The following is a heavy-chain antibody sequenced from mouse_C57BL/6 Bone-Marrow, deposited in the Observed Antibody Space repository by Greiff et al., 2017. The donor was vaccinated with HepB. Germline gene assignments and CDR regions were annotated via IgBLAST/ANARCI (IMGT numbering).Heavy chain of an antibody. D-gene: IGHD2-3*01. CDR3: ARDGYYFYYAMDY. CDR1: GYTFTSYW. J-gene: IGHJ4*01. Sequence: VQLQQPGAELVKPGASVKLSCKASGYTFTSYWMQWVKQRPGQGLEWIGEIDPSDSYTNYNQKFKGKATLTVYTSSSTAYMQLSSLTSEDSAVYYCARDGYYFYYAMDYWGQGTSVTVSS. CDR2: IDPSDSYT. V-gene: IGHV1-50*01.